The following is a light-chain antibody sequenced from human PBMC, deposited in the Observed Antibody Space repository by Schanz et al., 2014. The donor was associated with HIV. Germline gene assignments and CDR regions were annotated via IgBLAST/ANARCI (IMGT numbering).Light chain of an antibody. CDR2: GDN. CDR3: QSFDSSLNGVV. V-gene: IGLV1-40*01. J-gene: IGLJ3*02. Sequence: QSVLTQPPSVSGAPGQRVTIPCSGSSSNVGAGFDVHWYKQLPETAPKLLIFGDNNRPSGVPDRYSGSKSGSSASLAISGLQADDEADYFCQSFDSSLNGVVFGGGTKLTVL. CDR1: SSNVGAGFD.